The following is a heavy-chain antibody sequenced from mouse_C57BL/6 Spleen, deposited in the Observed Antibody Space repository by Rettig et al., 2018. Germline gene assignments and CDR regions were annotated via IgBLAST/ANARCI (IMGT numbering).Heavy chain of an antibody. V-gene: IGHV1-61*01. CDR1: FTTYW. CDR2: IYPSDSET. Sequence: FTTYWMEWVKQRPGQGLEWIGNIYPSDSETHYNQKFKDKATLTVDKSSSTAYMQLSSLTSEDSAVYYCARKDLGYYGSNRYWYFDVWGTGTTVTVSS. J-gene: IGHJ1*03. CDR3: ARKDLGYYGSNRYWYFDV. D-gene: IGHD1-1*01.